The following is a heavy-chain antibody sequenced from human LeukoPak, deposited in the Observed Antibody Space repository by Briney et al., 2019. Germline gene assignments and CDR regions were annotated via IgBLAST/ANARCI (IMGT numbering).Heavy chain of an antibody. J-gene: IGHJ3*02. V-gene: IGHV1-69*06. D-gene: IGHD3-22*01. CDR2: IIPKFATP. Sequence: SVKVSCKASGGTFSSYLISWVRQAPGQGLEWMGGIIPKFATPNYAQKSQGRVTITADKSTSTVYMELSSLRSEDTAVYYCARRRAYDSSGYRVAFDIWGQGTMVTVSS. CDR1: GGTFSSYL. CDR3: ARRRAYDSSGYRVAFDI.